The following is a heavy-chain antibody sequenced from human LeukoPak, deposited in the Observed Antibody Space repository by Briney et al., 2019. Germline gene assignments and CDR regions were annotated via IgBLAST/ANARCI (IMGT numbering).Heavy chain of an antibody. Sequence: PGGSLRLSCAASGFTFSSYEMNWVRQAPGTGLEWVSYSSSSGSTIYYADSVKGRFTISRDNAKNSLYLQMNSLRAEDTAVYYCAREHCSSTSCSYFDYWGQGTLVTVSS. CDR3: AREHCSSTSCSYFDY. CDR2: SSSSGSTI. CDR1: GFTFSSYE. V-gene: IGHV3-48*03. D-gene: IGHD2-2*01. J-gene: IGHJ4*02.